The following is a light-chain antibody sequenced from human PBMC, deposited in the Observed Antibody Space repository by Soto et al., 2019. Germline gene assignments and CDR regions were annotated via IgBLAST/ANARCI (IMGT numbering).Light chain of an antibody. J-gene: IGLJ1*01. Sequence: QSVLTQPPSVSGAPGQRVTISCTGSSSNIGAGYEVHWYQQLPGTAPKLLIYGNNNRPSGVPDRFSGSKSATSASLAITELQAEDEADYYCQSYDSSLSALYAFGTGTKVTVL. CDR1: SSNIGAGYE. V-gene: IGLV1-40*01. CDR2: GNN. CDR3: QSYDSSLSALYA.